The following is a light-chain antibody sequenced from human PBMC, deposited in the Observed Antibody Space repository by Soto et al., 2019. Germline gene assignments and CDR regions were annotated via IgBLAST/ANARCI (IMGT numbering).Light chain of an antibody. CDR3: QQCDSNPQT. CDR2: DAS. Sequence: EIVLTQSPATLSLSPGERATLSCRASQTVSSYLAWYQQKPGQAPRLLIYDASSRATGIPSRFSGSGSGTDFTLTISRLQPEDFAAYYCQQCDSNPQTFGQGTKVDIK. CDR1: QTVSSY. V-gene: IGKV3-11*01. J-gene: IGKJ1*01.